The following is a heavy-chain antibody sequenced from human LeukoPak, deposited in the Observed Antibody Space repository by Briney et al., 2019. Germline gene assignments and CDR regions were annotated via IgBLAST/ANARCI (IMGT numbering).Heavy chain of an antibody. J-gene: IGHJ3*02. CDR1: GDSISNYY. CDR3: ALPGVVIMATYAFDI. Sequence: SETLSLTCTVSGDSISNYYWSWIRQPAGKGLEWIGRIHTSGSTDYNPSLKSRVTMSVDTSKNQFSLKVNSVTAADTAVYYCALPGVVIMATYAFDIWGQGTMVTVSS. CDR2: IHTSGST. D-gene: IGHD3-3*01. V-gene: IGHV4-4*07.